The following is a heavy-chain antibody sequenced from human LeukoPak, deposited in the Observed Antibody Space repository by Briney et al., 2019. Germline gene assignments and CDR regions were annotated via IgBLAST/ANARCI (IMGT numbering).Heavy chain of an antibody. CDR2: INPNSGGT. J-gene: IGHJ4*02. D-gene: IGHD3-22*01. CDR3: ARGGYYYDSSGYSGY. V-gene: IGHV1-2*02. CDR1: GYTFTGYY. Sequence: ASVKVSCKASGYTFTGYYMHWVRQAPGQGLEWMGWINPNSGGTNYAQKFQGRVTMTRDTSFSTAYMELSRLRSDDTAVYYCARGGYYYDSSGYSGYWGQGTLVTVSS.